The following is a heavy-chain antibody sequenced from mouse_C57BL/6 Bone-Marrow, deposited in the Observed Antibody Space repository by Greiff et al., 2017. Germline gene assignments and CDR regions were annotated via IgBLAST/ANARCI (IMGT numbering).Heavy chain of an antibody. J-gene: IGHJ1*03. CDR1: GYAFSSSW. V-gene: IGHV1-82*01. CDR2: IYPGDGDT. Sequence: QVQLQQSGPELVKPGASVKISCKASGYAFSSSWMNWVKQRPGKGLEWIGRIYPGDGDTNYNGKFKGKATLTADKSSSTAYMQLSSLTSEDSAVYFCADNYYGSSSYFDVWGTGTTVTVSS. CDR3: ADNYYGSSSYFDV. D-gene: IGHD1-1*01.